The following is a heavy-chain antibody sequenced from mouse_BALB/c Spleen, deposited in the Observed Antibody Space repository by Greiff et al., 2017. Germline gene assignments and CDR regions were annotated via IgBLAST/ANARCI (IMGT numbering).Heavy chain of an antibody. CDR1: GYSFTSYW. D-gene: IGHD4-1*01. V-gene: IGHV1S126*01. CDR2: IDPSDSET. Sequence: VQLQQPGAELVRPGASVKISCKASGYSFTSYWMHWVKQRPGQGLEWIGMIDPSDSETRLNQKFKDKATLTVDKSSSTAYMQLSSPTSEDSAVYYCARRGLGRAMDYWGQGTSVTVSS. CDR3: ARRGLGRAMDY. J-gene: IGHJ4*01.